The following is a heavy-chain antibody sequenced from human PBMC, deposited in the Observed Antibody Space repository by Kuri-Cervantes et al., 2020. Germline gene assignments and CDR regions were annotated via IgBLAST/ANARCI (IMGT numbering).Heavy chain of an antibody. V-gene: IGHV3-43D*04. CDR2: ISWDGGST. D-gene: IGHD3-22*01. CDR1: GFTFDDYA. CDR3: ARGETYDSSGYHLDY. J-gene: IGHJ4*02. Sequence: GESLKISCAASGFTFDDYAMHWVRQAPGKGLEWVSLISWDGGSTYYADSVKGRFTISRDNAKNSLYLQMNSLRAEDTAVYYCARGETYDSSGYHLDYWGQGTLVTVSS.